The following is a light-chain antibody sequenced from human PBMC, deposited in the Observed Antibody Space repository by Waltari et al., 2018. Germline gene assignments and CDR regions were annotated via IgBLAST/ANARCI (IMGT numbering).Light chain of an antibody. Sequence: EIVLTQSPGTLSLSPGQRATLSCRASQSVSGNNLAWYQQKPAQDPRLIIHGASNRATGIPDRFSGSGSGTYFTLTISRLEPEDFAVYYCQQYGRSWNTFGQGTKLEIK. CDR2: GAS. J-gene: IGKJ2*01. CDR3: QQYGRSWNT. CDR1: QSVSGNN. V-gene: IGKV3-20*01.